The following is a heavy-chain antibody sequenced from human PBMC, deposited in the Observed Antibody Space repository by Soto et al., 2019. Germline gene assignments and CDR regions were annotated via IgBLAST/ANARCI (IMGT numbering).Heavy chain of an antibody. J-gene: IGHJ4*02. CDR2: ISYDGSNK. CDR1: GFTFSSYG. D-gene: IGHD6-19*01. Sequence: ESGGGVVQPGRSLRLSCAASGFTFSSYGMHWVRQAPGKGLEWVAVISYDGSNKYYADSVKGRFTISRDNSKNTLYLQMNSLRAEDTAVYYCAKDGRSGWYYFDYWGQGTLVTVSS. V-gene: IGHV3-30*18. CDR3: AKDGRSGWYYFDY.